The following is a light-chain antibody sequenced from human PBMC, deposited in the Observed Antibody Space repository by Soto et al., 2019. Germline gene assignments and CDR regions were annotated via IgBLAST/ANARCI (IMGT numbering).Light chain of an antibody. Sequence: QSALTQPASVSGSPGQSITISCTRTSSDVGGYNYVSWYQQHPGKAPKLMIYDVSNRPSGVSNRFSGSKSGNTASPTISGLQAEDEADYYCSSYTSSSTYVFGTGTKVTVL. V-gene: IGLV2-14*01. CDR3: SSYTSSSTYV. CDR2: DVS. CDR1: SSDVGGYNY. J-gene: IGLJ1*01.